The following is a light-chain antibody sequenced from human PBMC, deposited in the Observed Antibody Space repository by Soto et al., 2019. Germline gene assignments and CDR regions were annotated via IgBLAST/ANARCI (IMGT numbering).Light chain of an antibody. CDR3: QQRGNWPPT. Sequence: EIVLTQSPATLSLSPGERATLSCRASQSVSSYLCWYQQKPGQAPTLLIYDASNRATGIPARFSGSGSGTDFTLTISSLEPEDFALYYCQQRGNWPPTFGQGTRLEIK. J-gene: IGKJ5*01. CDR1: QSVSSY. CDR2: DAS. V-gene: IGKV3-11*01.